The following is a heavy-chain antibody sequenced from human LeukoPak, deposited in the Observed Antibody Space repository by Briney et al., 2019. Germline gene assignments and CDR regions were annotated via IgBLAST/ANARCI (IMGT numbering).Heavy chain of an antibody. Sequence: GGSLRLSCAASGFDFSAYTMAWVRQAPGRGLEWISSVSGVSNFIYYADSVRGRFTISRDNAKNSLYLQINSLRDEDTAMYYCARGGYSSSWYYRNWGQGTLVTVSS. CDR2: VSGVSNFI. CDR3: ARGGYSSSWYYRN. CDR1: GFDFSAYT. J-gene: IGHJ4*02. V-gene: IGHV3-21*01. D-gene: IGHD6-13*01.